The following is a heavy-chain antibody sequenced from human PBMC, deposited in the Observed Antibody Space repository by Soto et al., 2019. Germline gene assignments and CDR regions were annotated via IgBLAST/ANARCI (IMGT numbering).Heavy chain of an antibody. D-gene: IGHD1-26*01. CDR1: GFTFNNYG. J-gene: IGHJ5*02. CDR3: GGYSGDGIWS. Sequence: SGGSLRLSCAASGFTFNNYGMHWVRQAPGKGLEWLAVIWNDGSNNYYANSVKGRFTISRDNSKNTLYLQMSSLRAEDMAVYYCGGYSGDGIWSWGQGTLVTVSS. V-gene: IGHV3-33*01. CDR2: IWNDGSNN.